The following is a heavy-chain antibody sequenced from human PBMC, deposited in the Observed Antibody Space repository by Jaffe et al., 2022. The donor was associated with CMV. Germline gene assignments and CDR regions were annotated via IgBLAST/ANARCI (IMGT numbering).Heavy chain of an antibody. Sequence: QVQLVQSGAEVKKPGASVKVSCKASGYTFTSYYMHWVRQAPGQGLEWMGIINPSGGSTSYAQKFQGRVTMTRDTSTSTVYMELSSLRSEDTAVYYCARGGARVVTLNWFDPWGQGTLVTVSS. CDR1: GYTFTSYY. CDR3: ARGGARVVTLNWFDP. J-gene: IGHJ5*02. D-gene: IGHD3-3*01. CDR2: INPSGGST. V-gene: IGHV1-46*01.